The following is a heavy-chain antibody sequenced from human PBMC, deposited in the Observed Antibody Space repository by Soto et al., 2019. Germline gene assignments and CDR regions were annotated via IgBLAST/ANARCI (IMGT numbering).Heavy chain of an antibody. CDR2: TRDKPNSYTT. Sequence: LRLSCVASGFTLSDYYVDWVRQAPGKGLEWVGRTRDKPNSYTTEYAASVEGRFTISRDDSKNSLYLQLNSLNTEDTAVYYCGRGGYRHYSTYYYYALDVWGQGTTVTVSS. D-gene: IGHD4-4*01. V-gene: IGHV3-72*01. J-gene: IGHJ6*02. CDR3: GRGGYRHYSTYYYYALDV. CDR1: GFTLSDYY.